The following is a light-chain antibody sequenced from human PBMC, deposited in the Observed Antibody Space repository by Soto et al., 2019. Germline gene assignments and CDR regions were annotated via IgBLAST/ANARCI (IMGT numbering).Light chain of an antibody. V-gene: IGKV4-1*01. CDR2: WAS. Sequence: DIVMTQSPDSLTVSLGERATINCKSSQSVLYSSNNKNYLAWFQQKPGQPPKLLIYWASTRESGVPDRFSGSGSGTDFNLTISSPQAEDVALYYCQQYYSTPLTFGGGTKVEIE. CDR3: QQYYSTPLT. J-gene: IGKJ4*01. CDR1: QSVLYSSNNKNY.